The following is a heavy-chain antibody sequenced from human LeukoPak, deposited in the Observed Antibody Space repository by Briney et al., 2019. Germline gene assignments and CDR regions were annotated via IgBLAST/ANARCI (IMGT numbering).Heavy chain of an antibody. Sequence: ASVKVSCKASGYTFTGYYMHWVRQAPGQGLEWMGWINRNSGGTNYPPQYQGRVTMTRDTSISTAYMELSRLRSDDTAVYYCARVGGDGYNFDYWGQGTLVTVSS. V-gene: IGHV1-2*02. D-gene: IGHD5-24*01. J-gene: IGHJ4*02. CDR1: GYTFTGYY. CDR3: ARVGGDGYNFDY. CDR2: INRNSGGT.